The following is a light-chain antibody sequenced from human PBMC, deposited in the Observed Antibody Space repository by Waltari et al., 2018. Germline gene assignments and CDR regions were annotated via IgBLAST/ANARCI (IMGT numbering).Light chain of an antibody. CDR3: HQRSDWGT. CDR2: DTS. CDR1: QSISNY. V-gene: IGKV3-11*01. J-gene: IGKJ4*01. Sequence: EIVFTQSPATMSLSPGDRATLRCRARQSISNYLAWYQQKRGQAPRLLLYDTSNRATGIPARFSGSGSETEFTLTISSLEPEDFAVYYCHQRSDWGTFGGGTKVEI.